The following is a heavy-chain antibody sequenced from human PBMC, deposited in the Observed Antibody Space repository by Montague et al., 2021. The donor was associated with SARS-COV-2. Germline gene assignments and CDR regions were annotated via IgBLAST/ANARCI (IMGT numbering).Heavy chain of an antibody. Sequence: CAISGDSVSSNTVAWNWFRQSPSKGLEWLGRTYYRPKRYNDYAVSMPSRVTINPDTSKNQFSLHVNSVTPADTAVYYCARDSEYPIDYWGQGRLVTVSS. J-gene: IGHJ4*02. V-gene: IGHV6-1*01. CDR1: GDSVSSNTVA. CDR2: TYYRPKRYN. CDR3: ARDSEYPIDY. D-gene: IGHD6-6*01.